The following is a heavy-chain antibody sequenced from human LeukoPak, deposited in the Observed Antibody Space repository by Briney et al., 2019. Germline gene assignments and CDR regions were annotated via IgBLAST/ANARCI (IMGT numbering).Heavy chain of an antibody. J-gene: IGHJ4*02. Sequence: GGSLRLSCATSGFKFRNYDMVWVRDAEGKGLEWVAKVGTDGDTYYAASVKGRFTISRDNVKTSVFLQMKALGVGDTATYYCARSRSSEYISALDNWGQGVLVSVSS. CDR1: GFKFRNYD. V-gene: IGHV3-13*01. CDR2: VGTDGDT. CDR3: ARSRSSEYISALDN. D-gene: IGHD1-1*01.